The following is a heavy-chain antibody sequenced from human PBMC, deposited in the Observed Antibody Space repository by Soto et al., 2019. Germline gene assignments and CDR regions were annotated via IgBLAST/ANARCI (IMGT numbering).Heavy chain of an antibody. Sequence: GGSLRLSCAASGETFSSYAMSWVRKAPGKGLEWVSAISGSGGSTYYADSVKGRFTISRDNSKNTLYLQMNSLRAEDTAVYYCAKSITMVRGVNYYFDYWGQGTLVTVSS. J-gene: IGHJ4*02. CDR1: GETFSSYA. V-gene: IGHV3-23*01. CDR3: AKSITMVRGVNYYFDY. D-gene: IGHD3-10*01. CDR2: ISGSGGST.